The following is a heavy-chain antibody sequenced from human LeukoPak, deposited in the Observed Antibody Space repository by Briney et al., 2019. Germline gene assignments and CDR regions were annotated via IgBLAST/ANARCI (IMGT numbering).Heavy chain of an antibody. CDR2: ISGSGGST. Sequence: GGSLRLSCAASGFTFSSYTMSWVRQAPGKGLEWVSAISGSGGSTYYADSVKGRFTISRDNSKNTLYLQMNSLRAEDTAVYYCAKLSAGYSYGYREAYYFDYWGQGTLVTVSS. D-gene: IGHD5-18*01. CDR3: AKLSAGYSYGYREAYYFDY. V-gene: IGHV3-23*01. J-gene: IGHJ4*02. CDR1: GFTFSSYT.